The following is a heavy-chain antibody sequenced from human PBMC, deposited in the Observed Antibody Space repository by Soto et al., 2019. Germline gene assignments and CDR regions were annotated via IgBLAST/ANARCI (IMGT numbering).Heavy chain of an antibody. CDR1: GGTFSSYA. CDR3: ARAPIVVVPAAILPPYYFDY. Sequence: QVHLVQSGAEVKKPGSSVKVSCKASGGTFSSYAISWVRQAPGQGLEWMGGIIPIFGTANYAQKFQGRVTITADKSTSTAYMELCSLRSEDTAVYYCARAPIVVVPAAILPPYYFDYWGQGTLVTVAS. D-gene: IGHD2-2*02. J-gene: IGHJ4*02. CDR2: IIPIFGTA. V-gene: IGHV1-69*06.